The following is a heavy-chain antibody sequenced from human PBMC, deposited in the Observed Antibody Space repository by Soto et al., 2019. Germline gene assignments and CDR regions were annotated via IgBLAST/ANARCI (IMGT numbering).Heavy chain of an antibody. Sequence: GGSLRLSCAASGFTFSSYAMHWVRQAPGKGLEWVAVISYDGSNKYYADSVKGRFTISRDNSKNTLYLQMNSLRAEDTAVYYCARGIYDSSGSHPDYYYYGMDVWGQGTTVTVSS. D-gene: IGHD3-22*01. J-gene: IGHJ6*02. V-gene: IGHV3-30-3*01. CDR3: ARGIYDSSGSHPDYYYYGMDV. CDR1: GFTFSSYA. CDR2: ISYDGSNK.